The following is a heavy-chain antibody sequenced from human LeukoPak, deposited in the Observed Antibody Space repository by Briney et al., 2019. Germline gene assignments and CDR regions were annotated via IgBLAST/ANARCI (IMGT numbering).Heavy chain of an antibody. CDR3: ARLSRNYGSGRGYYYMDV. V-gene: IGHV4-59*12. J-gene: IGHJ6*03. Sequence: SETLSLTCTVSGGSISSYYWSWIRQPPGKGLEWIGYIYYSGSTNYNPSLKSRVTISVDTSKNQFSLKLSSVTAADTAVYYCARLSRNYGSGRGYYYMDVWGKGTTVTVSS. D-gene: IGHD3-10*01. CDR1: GGSISSYY. CDR2: IYYSGST.